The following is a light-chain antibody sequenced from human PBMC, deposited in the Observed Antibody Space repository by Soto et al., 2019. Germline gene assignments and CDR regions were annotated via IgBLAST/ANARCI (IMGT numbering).Light chain of an antibody. J-gene: IGLJ1*01. CDR1: SSDVGGYNY. Sequence: LTQPASVSGSPGQSITISCTGTSSDVGGYNYVSWYQQHPGKAPKLMIYEVSNRPSGVSNRFSGSKSGNTASLTISGLQAEDEADYYCSSYTSSSTLYVFGTGTKVT. CDR3: SSYTSSSTLYV. V-gene: IGLV2-14*01. CDR2: EVS.